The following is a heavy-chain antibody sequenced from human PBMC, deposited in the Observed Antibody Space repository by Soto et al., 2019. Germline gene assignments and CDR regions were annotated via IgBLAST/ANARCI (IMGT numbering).Heavy chain of an antibody. CDR1: GFPFSGYY. J-gene: IGHJ6*02. D-gene: IGHD3-3*01. Sequence: GGSLRLSCAASGFPFSGYYMSWIRQATGKGLDWVSYIISSSSYKNYSASVKGRFTISXANSKNSLYLQMKRLRGDDTAVYYCARDLMENSYYGFWSGHYSYYGMDVGAQGTTVTVAS. CDR3: ARDLMENSYYGFWSGHYSYYGMDV. V-gene: IGHV3-11*06. CDR2: IISSSSYK.